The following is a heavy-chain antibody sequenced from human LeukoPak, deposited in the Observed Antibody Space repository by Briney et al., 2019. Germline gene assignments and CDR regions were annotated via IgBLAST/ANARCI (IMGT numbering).Heavy chain of an antibody. Sequence: GGSLRLSCAASGFTFSSYGMSWVRQAPGKGLEWVSSISSSSSYIYYADSVKGRFTISRDNAKNSLYLQMNSLRAEDTAVYYCARMKDGYLPYWGQGTLVTVSS. J-gene: IGHJ4*02. D-gene: IGHD5-24*01. CDR1: GFTFSSYG. CDR3: ARMKDGYLPY. V-gene: IGHV3-21*01. CDR2: ISSSSSYI.